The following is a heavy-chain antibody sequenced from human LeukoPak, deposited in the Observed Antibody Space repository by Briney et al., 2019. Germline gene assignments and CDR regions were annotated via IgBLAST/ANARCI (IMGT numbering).Heavy chain of an antibody. J-gene: IGHJ5*02. CDR3: ARATQPGFDP. V-gene: IGHV3-48*01. CDR1: GLTFSTYS. Sequence: GGSLRLSCGASGLTFSTYSMKWVCQAPGKGLEWVSYISSDSGARYYADSVKGRFTISRDNAKKSQYLQMNSLRAEDTAVYYCARATQPGFDPWGQGTLVTVSS. CDR2: ISSDSGAR. D-gene: IGHD2-15*01.